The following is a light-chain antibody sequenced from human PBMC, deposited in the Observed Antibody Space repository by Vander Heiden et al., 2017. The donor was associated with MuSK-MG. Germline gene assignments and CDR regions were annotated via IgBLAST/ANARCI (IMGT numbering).Light chain of an antibody. J-gene: IGKJ1*01. CDR3: QQSLSVPRT. CDR1: QSVSSF. CDR2: AAS. V-gene: IGKV1-39*01. Sequence: DVQMTQSPSSLSASVGDRVTITCRTSQSVSSFLNWYQQTPGNAPKLLIYAASRLQSGVPSRFSGSGSGTDFTLTITNLQPDDFATYYCQQSLSVPRTFGQGTKVEF.